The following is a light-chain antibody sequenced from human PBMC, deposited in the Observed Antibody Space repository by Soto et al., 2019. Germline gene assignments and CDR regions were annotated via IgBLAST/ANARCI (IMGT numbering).Light chain of an antibody. CDR3: QKYHSAPWT. CDR2: AGS. Sequence: DIQMTQSPSSLSASVGDTVTITCRASQVIDNYLAWYQQQPGKVPRLLIYAGSILQAGVPSRFTGSGSGTDFTLTISSLQPEDVATYFCQKYHSAPWTFGQGTNVEIK. CDR1: QVIDNY. V-gene: IGKV1-27*01. J-gene: IGKJ1*01.